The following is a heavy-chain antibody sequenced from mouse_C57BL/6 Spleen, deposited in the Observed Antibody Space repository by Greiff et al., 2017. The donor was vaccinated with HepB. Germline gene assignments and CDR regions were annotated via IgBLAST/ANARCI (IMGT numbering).Heavy chain of an antibody. Sequence: EVKLMESGGGLVQPGGSLKLSCAASGFTFSDYYMYWVRQTPEKRLEWVAYISNGGGSTYYPDTVKGRFTISRDNAKNTLYLQMSRLKSEDTAMYYCARQEDYYGIDYWGQGTTLTVSS. CDR3: ARQEDYYGIDY. V-gene: IGHV5-12*01. D-gene: IGHD2-1*01. J-gene: IGHJ2*01. CDR1: GFTFSDYY. CDR2: ISNGGGST.